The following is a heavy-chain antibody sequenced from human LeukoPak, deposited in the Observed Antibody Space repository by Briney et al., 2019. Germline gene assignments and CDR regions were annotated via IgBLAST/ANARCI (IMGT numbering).Heavy chain of an antibody. V-gene: IGHV4-39*01. D-gene: IGHD3-9*01. CDR3: ARHQFQLRYFDY. Sequence: PSETLSLTCTVSGGSISSSSYYWGWIRQPPGKGLEWIGSIYYSGSTYYNPSLKSRVTISVDTSKNQFSLKLSSVTAADTAVYYCARHQFQLRYFDYWGQGPLVTVSS. J-gene: IGHJ4*02. CDR1: GGSISSSSYY. CDR2: IYYSGST.